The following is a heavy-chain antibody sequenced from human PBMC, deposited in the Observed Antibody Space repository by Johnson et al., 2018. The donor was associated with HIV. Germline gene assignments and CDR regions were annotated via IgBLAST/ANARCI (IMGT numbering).Heavy chain of an antibody. CDR1: GFTFSSYA. V-gene: IGHV3-23*04. CDR3: AKGDYADYVGGIDAFDI. Sequence: VQLVESGGGVVRPGGSLRLSCAASGFTFSSYAMSWVRQAPGKGLEWVSGISDSGGGTYYAESVKGRFTISRDNSKSTVYLQMNSLRVEDTAVYYCAKGDYADYVGGIDAFDIWGQGTMVTVSS. D-gene: IGHD4-17*01. J-gene: IGHJ3*02. CDR2: ISDSGGGT.